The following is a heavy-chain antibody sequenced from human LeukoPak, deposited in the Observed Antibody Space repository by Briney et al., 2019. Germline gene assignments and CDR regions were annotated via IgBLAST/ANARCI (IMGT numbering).Heavy chain of an antibody. Sequence: PGGSLRLSCAASGFTFSSYGMPWVRQAPGKGLEWVAVISYDGSNKYYADSVKGRFTISRDNSKDTLYLQMNSLRAEDTAVYYCAKSESDYGLYWGQGTLVTVSS. J-gene: IGHJ4*02. CDR1: GFTFSSYG. D-gene: IGHD4-17*01. CDR2: ISYDGSNK. CDR3: AKSESDYGLY. V-gene: IGHV3-30*18.